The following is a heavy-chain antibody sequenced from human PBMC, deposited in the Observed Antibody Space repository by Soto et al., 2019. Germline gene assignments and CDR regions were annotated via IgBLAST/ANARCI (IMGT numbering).Heavy chain of an antibody. CDR2: IYYSGST. D-gene: IGHD4-17*01. J-gene: IGHJ4*02. CDR1: GGSISSYY. Sequence: QVQLQESGPGLVKPSETLSLTCTVSGGSISSYYWSWIRQPPGKGLEWIGYIYYSGSTNYNPTLKRRVTISVDTSKNPFSLKLSSVTAADTAVYSCARRYGASFDYWGQGTRVTVSS. V-gene: IGHV4-59*01. CDR3: ARRYGASFDY.